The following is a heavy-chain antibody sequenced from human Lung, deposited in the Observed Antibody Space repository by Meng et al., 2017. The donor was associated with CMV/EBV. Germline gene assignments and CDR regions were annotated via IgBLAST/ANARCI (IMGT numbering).Heavy chain of an antibody. D-gene: IGHD3-10*01. Sequence: GESXKISCAASRFSSYTLNWVRQAPGKGLEWVSSISSSSSYVYYADSVKGRFTISRDNAKNSLYLQMNSLRAEDTAVYYCAREGYDYDSGSYYYYFDHWGQG. J-gene: IGHJ4*02. CDR1: RFSSYT. CDR3: AREGYDYDSGSYYYYFDH. V-gene: IGHV3-21*01. CDR2: ISSSSSYV.